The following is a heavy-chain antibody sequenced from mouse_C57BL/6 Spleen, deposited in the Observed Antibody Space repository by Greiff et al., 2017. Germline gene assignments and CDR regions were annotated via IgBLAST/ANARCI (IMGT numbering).Heavy chain of an antibody. CDR2: IDPSDSYT. CDR1: GYTFTSYW. V-gene: IGHV1-50*01. J-gene: IGHJ3*01. Sequence: QVQLQQPGAELVKPGASVKLSCKASGYTFTSYWMQWVKQRPGQGLEWIGEIDPSDSYTNYNQKFKGKATLTVDTSSSTADMQLSRLTSEDSAVYYCARADYGSSPFAYWGKGTLVTVSA. CDR3: ARADYGSSPFAY. D-gene: IGHD1-1*01.